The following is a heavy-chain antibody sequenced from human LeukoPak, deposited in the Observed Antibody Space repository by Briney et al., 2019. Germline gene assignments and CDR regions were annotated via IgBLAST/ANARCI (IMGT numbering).Heavy chain of an antibody. V-gene: IGHV3-21*01. Sequence: PGGSLRLSCAASGFTFSSYSMTWVRQAPGKGLEWLSSISSGSTYIWYADSVKGRFTISRDNAKSSVYLQMNSLRAEDTAVYFCARDWEYCSSTSCYTAPSDYWGQGTLVTVSS. J-gene: IGHJ4*02. CDR2: ISSGSTYI. CDR3: ARDWEYCSSTSCYTAPSDY. CDR1: GFTFSSYS. D-gene: IGHD2-2*02.